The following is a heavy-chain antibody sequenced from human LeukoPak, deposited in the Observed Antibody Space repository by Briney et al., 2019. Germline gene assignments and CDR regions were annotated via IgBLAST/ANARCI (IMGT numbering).Heavy chain of an antibody. V-gene: IGHV3-48*03. CDR2: ISDSGSSV. CDR3: ARDATTAIGAVYMDV. CDR1: GFTFSIYE. J-gene: IGHJ6*03. D-gene: IGHD3-3*01. Sequence: GGSLRLSCEASGFTFSIYEVNWVRQAPGKGLEWLSHISDSGSSVHYADSVKGRFTISRDNSKNSLYLEMNSLRVEDTAIYYCARDATTAIGAVYMDVWGKGTTVTISS.